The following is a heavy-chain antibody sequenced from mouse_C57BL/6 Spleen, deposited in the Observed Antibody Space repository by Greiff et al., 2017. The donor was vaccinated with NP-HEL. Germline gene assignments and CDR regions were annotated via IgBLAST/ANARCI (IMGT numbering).Heavy chain of an antibody. J-gene: IGHJ3*01. CDR2: IYPGSGST. D-gene: IGHD1-1*01. CDR3: ANYYGSSDGGFAY. V-gene: IGHV1-55*01. CDR1: GYTFTSYW. Sequence: QVQLQQPGAELVKPGASVKMSCKASGYTFTSYWITWVKQRPGQGLEWIGDIYPGSGSTNYNEKFKSKATLTVDTSSSTAYMQLSSLTSEDSAVYYCANYYGSSDGGFAYWGQGTLVTVSA.